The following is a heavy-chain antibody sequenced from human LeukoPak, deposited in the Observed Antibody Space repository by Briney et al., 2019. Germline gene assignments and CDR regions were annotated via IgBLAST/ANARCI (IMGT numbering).Heavy chain of an antibody. CDR1: GFTSIAYA. D-gene: IGHD2-21*01. CDR2: ISGGGVTT. Sequence: GGSLRLSCVGSGFTSIAYALTWARQAPGKGLEWVSGISGGGVTTYYADSVKGRFSISRDNSKNTLYLQMDSLRGEDTAVYYCAKDFRIGYSAHFDYWGQGALVTVSS. J-gene: IGHJ4*02. CDR3: AKDFRIGYSAHFDY. V-gene: IGHV3-23*01.